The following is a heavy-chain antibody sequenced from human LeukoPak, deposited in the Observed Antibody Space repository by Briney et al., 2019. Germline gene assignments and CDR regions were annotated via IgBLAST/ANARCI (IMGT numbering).Heavy chain of an antibody. Sequence: GSSVKVSCKASGGTFSSYAISWVRQAPGQGLEWMGRIIPILGIANYAQKFQGRVTITADKSTSTAYMELSSLRSEDTAVYYCARVIYKIGSYCGGDCPADYWGQGTLVTVSS. CDR1: GGTFSSYA. D-gene: IGHD2-21*02. J-gene: IGHJ4*02. CDR2: IIPILGIA. CDR3: ARVIYKIGSYCGGDCPADY. V-gene: IGHV1-69*04.